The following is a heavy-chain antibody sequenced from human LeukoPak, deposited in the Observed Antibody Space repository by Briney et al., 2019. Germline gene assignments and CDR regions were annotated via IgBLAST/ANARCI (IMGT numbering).Heavy chain of an antibody. J-gene: IGHJ3*02. CDR1: GFTFSTYG. V-gene: IGHV3-30*02. D-gene: IGHD7-27*01. Sequence: GGSLRLSCAASGFTFSTYGMHWVRQAPGKGLEWVTFIRYDGSYKFYADSVKGRFTISRDNSKDTLNLQMNSLRAEDTAVYYCAKDHLTDWGNAFDTWGQGTMVTVSS. CDR2: IRYDGSYK. CDR3: AKDHLTDWGNAFDT.